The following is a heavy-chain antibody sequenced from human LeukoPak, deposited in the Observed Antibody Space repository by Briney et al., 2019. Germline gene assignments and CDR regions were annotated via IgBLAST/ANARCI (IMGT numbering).Heavy chain of an antibody. V-gene: IGHV3-9*03. D-gene: IGHD3-16*01. CDR3: AKGKFNSLVDAFDI. Sequence: GRSLRLSCAASGFTFEDYAMHWVRQAPGKGLQWVSGINWSSGTTVYADSVKGRFTVSRDNAKNSLYLQMNSLRTEDMALYYCAKGKFNSLVDAFDIWGQGTMVTVSP. CDR2: INWSSGTT. CDR1: GFTFEDYA. J-gene: IGHJ3*02.